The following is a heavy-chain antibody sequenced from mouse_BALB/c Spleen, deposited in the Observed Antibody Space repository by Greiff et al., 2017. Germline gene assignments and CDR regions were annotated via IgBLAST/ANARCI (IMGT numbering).Heavy chain of an antibody. CDR3: TRGGWDDAMDY. D-gene: IGHD4-1*01. Sequence: EVKVVESGGGLVKPGGSLKLSCAASGFTFSSYTMSWVRQTPEKRLEWVATISSGGSYTYYPDSVKGRFTISRDNAKNTLYLQMSSLKSEDTAMYYCTRGGWDDAMDYWGQGTSVTVSS. J-gene: IGHJ4*01. CDR1: GFTFSSYT. CDR2: ISSGGSYT. V-gene: IGHV5-6-4*01.